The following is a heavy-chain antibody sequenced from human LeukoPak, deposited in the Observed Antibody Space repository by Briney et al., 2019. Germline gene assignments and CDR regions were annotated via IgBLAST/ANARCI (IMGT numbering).Heavy chain of an antibody. D-gene: IGHD6-19*01. Sequence: SETLSLTCTVSGDSISSGNYWGWIRQPPGKGLEWIGSIFHTGSTYFNLSLKSRVTISVDTYKNQFSLKLSSVTAADTAVYYCARVKPAGAWLGYFDYWGQGTLVTVSP. CDR1: GDSISSGNY. V-gene: IGHV4-38-2*02. J-gene: IGHJ4*02. CDR2: IFHTGST. CDR3: ARVKPAGAWLGYFDY.